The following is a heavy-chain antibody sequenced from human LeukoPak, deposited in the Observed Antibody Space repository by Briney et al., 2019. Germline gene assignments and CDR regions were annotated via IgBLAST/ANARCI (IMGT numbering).Heavy chain of an antibody. CDR2: MNPNSGNT. V-gene: IGHV1-8*03. CDR3: ARVWRDGYNGFDY. D-gene: IGHD5-24*01. Sequence: GASVKVSCKASGYTFTSYDINWVRQATGQGLEWMGWMNPNSGNTGYAQKFQGRVTITRNTSIGTAYMELSSLRSEDTAVYYCARVWRDGYNGFDYWGQGTLVTVSS. J-gene: IGHJ4*02. CDR1: GYTFTSYD.